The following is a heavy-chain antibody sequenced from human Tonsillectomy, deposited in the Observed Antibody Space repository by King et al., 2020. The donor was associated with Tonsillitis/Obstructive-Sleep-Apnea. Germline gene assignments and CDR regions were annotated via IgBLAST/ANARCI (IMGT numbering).Heavy chain of an antibody. J-gene: IGHJ6*03. Sequence: VQLVESGAEVKKPGESLRISCQGSGYSFTSYWITWVRQMPGKGLEWMGTIDPSDSYTKYSPSFQGHVSISADKSISTAYLQWSSLKASDTAMYYCARHSNCSGSCSAGPFMDVWGEGTTVTVSS. CDR1: GYSFTSYW. CDR3: ARHSNCSGSCSAGPFMDV. D-gene: IGHD3-10*02. CDR2: IDPSDSYT. V-gene: IGHV5-10-1*01.